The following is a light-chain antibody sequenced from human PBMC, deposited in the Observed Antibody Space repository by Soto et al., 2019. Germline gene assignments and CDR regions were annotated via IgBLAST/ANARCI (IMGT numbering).Light chain of an antibody. CDR1: QSVSSSY. CDR3: QQYNNWPPET. V-gene: IGKV3-15*01. Sequence: VMTQAPATLSVSPGERATLSCRASQSVSSSYLAWYQQKPGQAPRLLIYGASTRATGIPARFSGSGSGTEFTLTISSLQSEDFAVYYCQQYNNWPPETFGQGTKVDI. J-gene: IGKJ1*01. CDR2: GAS.